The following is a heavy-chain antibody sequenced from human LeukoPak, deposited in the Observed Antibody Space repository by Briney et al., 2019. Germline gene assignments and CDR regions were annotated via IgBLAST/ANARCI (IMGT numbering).Heavy chain of an antibody. CDR2: IWYDGSNK. D-gene: IGHD3-16*02. J-gene: IGHJ4*02. CDR1: GFIFSSHA. V-gene: IGHV3-33*01. CDR3: ARALNRYTEFYFDY. Sequence: GGSLRLSCTTSGFIFSSHAMHWVRQAPGKGLEWVAVIWYDGSNKYYADSVKGRFTISRANSKITLYLQMNSLRAEDTAVYYCARALNRYTEFYFDYWGQGTLVTVSS.